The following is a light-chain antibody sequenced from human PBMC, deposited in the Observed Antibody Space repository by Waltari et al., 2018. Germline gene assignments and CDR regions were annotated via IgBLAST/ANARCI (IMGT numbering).Light chain of an antibody. J-gene: IGKJ4*01. Sequence: EIVLTQSPDTLSLSPGERATLSCRASQSVSSSYLAWYQQKPGQAPRLLIYGASSRATGIPDRVSGSGSGTDFTLTISRLEPEDFAVYYCQQYGSSPGTFGGGTKVEIK. CDR3: QQYGSSPGT. CDR2: GAS. V-gene: IGKV3-20*01. CDR1: QSVSSSY.